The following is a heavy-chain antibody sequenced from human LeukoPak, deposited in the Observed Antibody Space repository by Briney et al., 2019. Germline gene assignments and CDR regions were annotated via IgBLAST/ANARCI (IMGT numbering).Heavy chain of an antibody. Sequence: SETLSLTCIVSGGSISSYYWSWIRQPAGKGLEWIGRFYTSESSNYNPSLKSRVTMSVDTSKNQFSLKLSSVTAADTAVYYCAKEGREFDTTGSRYFYYYMDVWGKGTPVTVSS. CDR1: GGSISSYY. J-gene: IGHJ6*03. CDR2: FYTSESS. D-gene: IGHD1-14*01. CDR3: AKEGREFDTTGSRYFYYYMDV. V-gene: IGHV4-4*07.